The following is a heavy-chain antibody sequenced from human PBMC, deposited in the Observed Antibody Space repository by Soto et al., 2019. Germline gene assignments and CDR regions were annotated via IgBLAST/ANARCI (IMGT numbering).Heavy chain of an antibody. CDR3: ARAVVTKYDY. CDR1: GGSISSGGYS. Sequence: QLQLQESGSGLVKPSQPLSLTSAVPGGSISSGGYSWSWIRQPPGKGLEWIGYIYHSGSTYYNPSLKSRVTISVDRSKNQFSLKLSSVTAADTAVYYCARAVVTKYDYWGQGTLVTVSS. CDR2: IYHSGST. V-gene: IGHV4-30-2*01. D-gene: IGHD2-15*01. J-gene: IGHJ4*02.